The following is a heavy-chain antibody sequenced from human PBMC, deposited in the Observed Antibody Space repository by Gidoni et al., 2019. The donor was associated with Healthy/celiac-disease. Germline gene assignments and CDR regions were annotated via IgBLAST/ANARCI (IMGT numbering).Heavy chain of an antibody. V-gene: IGHV4-34*01. CDR1: GGSFRGYY. J-gene: IGHJ4*02. D-gene: IGHD3-3*01. Sequence: QVQLQQWGAGLLKPSETLSLTCAVYGGSFRGYYWSWIRPPPGKGLEWIGEINHSGTTNYNPSLKSRVTISVDTSKNQFSLKLGSVTAADTAVYYCARHDFWSGLDYWGQGTLVTVSS. CDR2: INHSGTT. CDR3: ARHDFWSGLDY.